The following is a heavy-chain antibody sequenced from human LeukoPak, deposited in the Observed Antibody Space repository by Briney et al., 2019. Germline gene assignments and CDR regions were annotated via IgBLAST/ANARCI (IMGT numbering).Heavy chain of an antibody. Sequence: GASVKVSCKASGGTFSSYAISWVRQAPGQRLEWMGRIIPILGIANYAQKFQGRVTITADKSTSTAYMELSSLRSEDTAVYYCAPQAHSGSNYWGQGTLVTVSS. J-gene: IGHJ4*02. CDR3: APQAHSGSNY. V-gene: IGHV1-69*04. CDR2: IIPILGIA. D-gene: IGHD1-26*01. CDR1: GGTFSSYA.